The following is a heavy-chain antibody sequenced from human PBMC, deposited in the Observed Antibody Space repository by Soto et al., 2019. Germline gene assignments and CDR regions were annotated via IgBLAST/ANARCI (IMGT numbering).Heavy chain of an antibody. CDR2: IYYSGST. D-gene: IGHD6-6*01. CDR1: GGSISSSSYY. CDR3: ARRSSSGMVGRIHYYYGMDV. J-gene: IGHJ6*02. V-gene: IGHV4-39*01. Sequence: SETLSLTCTVSGGSISSSSYYWGWIRQPPGKGLEWIGSIYYSGSTYYNPSLKSRVTISVDTSKNQFSLKLSSVTAADTAVYYCARRSSSGMVGRIHYYYGMDVWGQGNTVTVSS.